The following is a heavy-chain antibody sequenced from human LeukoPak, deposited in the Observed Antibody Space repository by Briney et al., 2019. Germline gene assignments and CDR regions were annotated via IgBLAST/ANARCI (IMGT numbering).Heavy chain of an antibody. CDR2: IQPDGSEQ. Sequence: PGGSLRLSCAASGFSFNTNWMSWVRQAPGKGLEWVGNIQPDGSEQYPVDSVKGRFTISRDNARNSLFLQMNSLRAEDTAVYYCARGHYYGMDVWGKGTTVTISS. J-gene: IGHJ6*04. CDR1: GFSFNTNW. V-gene: IGHV3-7*01. CDR3: ARGHYYGMDV.